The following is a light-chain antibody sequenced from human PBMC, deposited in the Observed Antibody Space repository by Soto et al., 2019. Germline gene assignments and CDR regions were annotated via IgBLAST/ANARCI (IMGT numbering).Light chain of an antibody. V-gene: IGKV3D-15*01. J-gene: IGKJ2*01. CDR3: QQYNNWPPYT. CDR2: GAS. Sequence: EIVMTQSPATLSVSPGERATLSCRASQTVSSNLAWYQQKPGQPPRLLIYGASTRATGIPARFSGSGSGTEVTLTISSLQSEDFAGYYCQQYNNWPPYTFGQGTKLEIK. CDR1: QTVSSN.